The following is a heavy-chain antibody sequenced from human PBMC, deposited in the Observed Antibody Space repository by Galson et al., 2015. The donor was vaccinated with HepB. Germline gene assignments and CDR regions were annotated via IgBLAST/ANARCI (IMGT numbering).Heavy chain of an antibody. J-gene: IGHJ3*02. CDR1: GGSFSGYY. Sequence: ETLSLTCAVYGGSFSGYYWSWIRQPPGKGLEWIGEINHSGSTNYNPSLKSRVTISVDTSKNQFSLKLSSVTAADTAVYYCARSRLLWFGEGGAFDIWGQGTTVTVSS. CDR3: ARSRLLWFGEGGAFDI. V-gene: IGHV4-34*01. CDR2: INHSGST. D-gene: IGHD3-10*01.